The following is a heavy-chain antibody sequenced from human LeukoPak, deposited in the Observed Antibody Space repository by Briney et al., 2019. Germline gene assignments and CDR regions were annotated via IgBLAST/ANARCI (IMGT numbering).Heavy chain of an antibody. V-gene: IGHV3-7*01. CDR1: GFTFSSYW. Sequence: GSLRLSCAASGFTFSSYWMSWVRQAPGKGLEGVANIKQDGSEIHYVDSLKGRFTISRDNAKNSLYLQMNSLRAEDTGVYYCARYTGRFHCWGQGTLVSV. CDR3: ARYTGRFHC. D-gene: IGHD2-2*02. CDR2: IKQDGSEI. J-gene: IGHJ4*02.